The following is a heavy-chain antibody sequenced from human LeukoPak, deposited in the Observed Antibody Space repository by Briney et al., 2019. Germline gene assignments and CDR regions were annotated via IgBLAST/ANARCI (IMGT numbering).Heavy chain of an antibody. CDR1: GFTFSSYA. J-gene: IGHJ5*02. V-gene: IGHV3-23*01. D-gene: IGHD3-10*01. CDR2: ISGSGGST. CDR3: VKDKAVLWFGELASSWFDP. Sequence: GGSLRLSCAASGFTFSSYAMSWVRQAPGKGLEWVSSISGSGGSTYYADSVKGRFTISRDNSKNTLYLQMNSLRAEDTAVYYCVKDKAVLWFGELASSWFDPWGQGTLVTVSS.